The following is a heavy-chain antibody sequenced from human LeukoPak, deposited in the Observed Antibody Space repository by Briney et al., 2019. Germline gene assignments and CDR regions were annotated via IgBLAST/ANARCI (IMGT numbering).Heavy chain of an antibody. CDR1: GGSVSGYY. V-gene: IGHV4-59*02. Sequence: TSETLSLTCVVPGGSVSGYYWGWIRQPPGRGLEWIGYVYYSGSTNYNPSFKSRITISVDTSRNQFSLQLSSVTAADTAVYYCARAAQYYDILTGYTPRHYYGMDVWGQGTTVTVSS. D-gene: IGHD3-9*01. J-gene: IGHJ6*02. CDR3: ARAAQYYDILTGYTPRHYYGMDV. CDR2: VYYSGST.